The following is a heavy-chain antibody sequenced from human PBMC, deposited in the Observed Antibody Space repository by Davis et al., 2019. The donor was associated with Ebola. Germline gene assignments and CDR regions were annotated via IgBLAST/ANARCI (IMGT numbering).Heavy chain of an antibody. J-gene: IGHJ4*02. CDR2: IYHSGST. CDR1: GGSIGSSNW. Sequence: GSLRLSCAVSGGSIGSSNWWSWVRQPPGKGLEWTGLIYHSGSTNYNPSLKSRVTISVDKSKNQFSLQLSSVTAADTAVYYCARGVGMTRFDYWGQGTLVTVSS. CDR3: ARGVGMTRFDY. D-gene: IGHD1-14*01. V-gene: IGHV4-4*02.